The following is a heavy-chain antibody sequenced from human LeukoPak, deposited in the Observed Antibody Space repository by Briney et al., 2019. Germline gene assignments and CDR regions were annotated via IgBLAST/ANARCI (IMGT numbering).Heavy chain of an antibody. V-gene: IGHV6-1*01. Sequence: SQTLSLTCAISGDSVSRKSAGWNWIRQSPSRGLEWLGRIYYRSTWYSDFLTSRIAISPDTYKNQFSLHLDSVTPEDTAVYYCARGGLVRGSIDSLIAFDFWGQGTVVTVSS. J-gene: IGHJ3*01. CDR2: IYYRSTWYS. CDR1: GDSVSRKSAG. CDR3: ARGGLVRGSIDSLIAFDF. D-gene: IGHD3-10*01.